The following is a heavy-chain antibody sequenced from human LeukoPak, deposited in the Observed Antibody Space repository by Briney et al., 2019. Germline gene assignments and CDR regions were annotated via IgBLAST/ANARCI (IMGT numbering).Heavy chain of an antibody. J-gene: IGHJ4*02. D-gene: IGHD6-13*01. CDR3: ATISAAGRGGDFDF. Sequence: GGSLRLSCAAFGFTVSNNYLSWVRQAPGKGLEWGSVIYSGGGTYYADSVKGRFTTSRDNSKNTLYLQMNSLRGEDTAVYYCATISAAGRGGDFDFWGQGTLVTVS. CDR2: IYSGGGT. V-gene: IGHV3-66*02. CDR1: GFTVSNNY.